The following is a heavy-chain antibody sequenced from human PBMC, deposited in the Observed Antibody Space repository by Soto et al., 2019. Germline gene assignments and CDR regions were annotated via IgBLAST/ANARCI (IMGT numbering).Heavy chain of an antibody. V-gene: IGHV1-46*01. J-gene: IGHJ6*02. CDR3: ARGPPFLYSGYDPPSVRTYGMDV. Sequence: VKVSCKASGYTFTSYYMHWVRQAPGQGLEWMGIINPSGGSTSYAQKFQGRVTMTRDTSTSTVYMELSSLRSGDTAVYYCARGPPFLYSGYDPPSVRTYGMDVWGQGTTVTVS. D-gene: IGHD5-12*01. CDR2: INPSGGST. CDR1: GYTFTSYY.